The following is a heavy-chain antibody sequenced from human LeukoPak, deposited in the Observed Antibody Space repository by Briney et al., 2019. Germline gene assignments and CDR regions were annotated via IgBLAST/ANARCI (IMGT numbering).Heavy chain of an antibody. J-gene: IGHJ4*02. D-gene: IGHD6-19*01. CDR3: ARAGPGSGWYFDY. CDR2: ISPYNGNT. V-gene: IGHV1-18*01. Sequence: ASVKVSCKASGYDFTSVGITWVRRAPGQGLEWMGWISPYNGNTRYAQRFQGRVAMTTDTSTTTAYMELKGLRFNDTAVYYCARAGPGSGWYFDYWGQGTLVTVSS. CDR1: GYDFTSVG.